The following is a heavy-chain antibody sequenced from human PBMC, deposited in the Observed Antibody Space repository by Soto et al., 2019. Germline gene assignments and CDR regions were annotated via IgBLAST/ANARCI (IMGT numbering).Heavy chain of an antibody. Sequence: QVQLVKSGAEVKKPGASVKVSCKASGYTFTSYYMHWVRQAPGQGLEWMGIINPSGGSTSYAQKFQGRVTMTRDTSTSTVYMELSSLRSEDTAVYYCARAPSGDGDYGIWYFDLWGRGTLVTVSS. D-gene: IGHD4-17*01. J-gene: IGHJ2*01. CDR1: GYTFTSYY. V-gene: IGHV1-46*03. CDR3: ARAPSGDGDYGIWYFDL. CDR2: INPSGGST.